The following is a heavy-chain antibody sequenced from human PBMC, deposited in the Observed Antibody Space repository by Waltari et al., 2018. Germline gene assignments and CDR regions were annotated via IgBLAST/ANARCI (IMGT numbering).Heavy chain of an antibody. CDR3: ATYIGASVGTAAFDV. D-gene: IGHD5-12*01. J-gene: IGHJ3*01. CDR2: MSYLGAT. Sequence: QLQLQESGPGLVKPSETLSLTCSVSGGSITNTKPYLGWIRQPPGQGLEWIGTMSYLGATYSSPSLKSRVTISRDTSTNQLSLKLGSVTAADTAMYYCATYIGASVGTAAFDVWGQGTMVTVSS. V-gene: IGHV4-39*01. CDR1: GGSITNTKPY.